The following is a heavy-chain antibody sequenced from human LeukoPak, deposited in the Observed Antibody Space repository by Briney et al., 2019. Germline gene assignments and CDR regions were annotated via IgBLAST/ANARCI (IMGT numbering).Heavy chain of an antibody. CDR2: IYPDDSDT. CDR3: ARHASGGASYYLDY. D-gene: IGHD1-26*01. V-gene: IGHV5-51*01. Sequence: GESLKISCQGSAYNFPSHFIGWVRQMPGKGLEWMGIIYPDDSDTIYSPSFQGQVTISADKSISTAYLQWSSLKASDTAIYYCARHASGGASYYLDYWGQGTLVTVSS. CDR1: AYNFPSHF. J-gene: IGHJ4*02.